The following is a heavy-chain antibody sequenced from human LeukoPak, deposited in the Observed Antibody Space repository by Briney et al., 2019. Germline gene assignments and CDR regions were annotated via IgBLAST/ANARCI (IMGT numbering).Heavy chain of an antibody. CDR2: IYSGGST. J-gene: IGHJ4*02. CDR1: GFTVSSNY. Sequence: GGSLRLSCAASGFTVSSNYMSWVRQAPGKGLEWVSVIYSGGSTYYADSVKGRFTIPRDNSKNTLYLQMNSLRAEDTAVYYCARVAGSGYYEYYFDYWGQGTLVTVSS. D-gene: IGHD3-22*01. CDR3: ARVAGSGYYEYYFDY. V-gene: IGHV3-53*01.